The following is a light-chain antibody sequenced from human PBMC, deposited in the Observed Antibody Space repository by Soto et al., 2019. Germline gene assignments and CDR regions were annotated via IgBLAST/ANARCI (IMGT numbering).Light chain of an antibody. Sequence: QSVLTQPPSVSATPGQKVTISCSGSSSNIENNYVSWYQQLPGTAPKLLIYDNNKRPSGIPDRFSGSKSGTSATLGITGLQTGDEAEYYCGTWDNSLSAGVFGGGTKLTVL. V-gene: IGLV1-51*01. J-gene: IGLJ2*01. CDR1: SSNIENNY. CDR2: DNN. CDR3: GTWDNSLSAGV.